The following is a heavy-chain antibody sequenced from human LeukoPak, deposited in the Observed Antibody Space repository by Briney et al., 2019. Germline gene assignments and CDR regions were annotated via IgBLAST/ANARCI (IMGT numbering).Heavy chain of an antibody. J-gene: IGHJ4*02. D-gene: IGHD1-26*01. V-gene: IGHV1-2*02. CDR1: GYTFTGYY. Sequence: APVKVSCKASGYTFTGYYMHWVRQAPGQGLEWMGWINPNSGGTNYAQKFQGRVTMTRDTSISTAYMELRSLRSDDTAVYYCASSHRIGSYYFDYWGQGTLVTVSS. CDR3: ASSHRIGSYYFDY. CDR2: INPNSGGT.